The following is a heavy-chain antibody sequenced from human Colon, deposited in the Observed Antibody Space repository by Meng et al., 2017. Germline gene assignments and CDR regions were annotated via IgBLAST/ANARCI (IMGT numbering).Heavy chain of an antibody. J-gene: IGHJ4*02. CDR1: GDSISSSD. V-gene: IGHV3-30*14. CDR3: ALKGDFDN. Sequence: QPQLQESGPGLVKPSETLSLTCSVSGDSISSSDSYWGWIRQSPGKGLEWVSIITSGGSHKYYGDSVKGRFTISRDDSKNMVYLQINSLRPEDTAVYYCALKGDFDNWGQGTMVTVSS. CDR2: ITSGGSHK.